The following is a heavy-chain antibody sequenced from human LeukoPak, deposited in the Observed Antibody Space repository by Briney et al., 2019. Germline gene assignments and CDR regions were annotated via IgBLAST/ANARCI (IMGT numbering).Heavy chain of an antibody. CDR3: AKDTEQWRVSDY. CDR1: GFTFSSYT. D-gene: IGHD6-19*01. CDR2: ISSSSSFK. Sequence: PGGSLRLSCVGSGFTFSSYTVNWVRQAPGKRLEWVSSISSSSSFKQYADSAKGRFTISRDNAKNSLYLQMSGLRGEDTAVYYCAKDTEQWRVSDYWGQGTLVTVSS. J-gene: IGHJ4*02. V-gene: IGHV3-21*06.